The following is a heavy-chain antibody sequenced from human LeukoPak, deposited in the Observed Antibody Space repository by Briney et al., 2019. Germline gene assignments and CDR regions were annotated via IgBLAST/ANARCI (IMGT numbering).Heavy chain of an antibody. CDR3: ARDIGSLAATLDY. J-gene: IGHJ4*02. CDR1: GFTFSSYW. D-gene: IGHD2-15*01. CDR2: INSDGSST. V-gene: IGHV3-74*01. Sequence: PGGSLRLSCAASGFTFSSYWMHWVRHAPGKGLVWVSRINSDGSSTSYADSVKGRFTISRDNAKNTLYLQMNSLRAEDTAVYYCARDIGSLAATLDYWGQGTLVTVSS.